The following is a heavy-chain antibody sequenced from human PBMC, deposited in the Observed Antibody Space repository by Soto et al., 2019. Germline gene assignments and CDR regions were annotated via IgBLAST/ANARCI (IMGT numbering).Heavy chain of an antibody. Sequence: SETLSLTCTVSGVSISSYYWSWIRQPPGKGLEWIGYIYYSGSTNYNPSLKSRVTISVDTSKNQFSLKLSSVTAADTAVYYCASQAAADTNWFDPWGQGTLVTVSS. CDR3: ASQAAADTNWFDP. V-gene: IGHV4-59*08. D-gene: IGHD6-13*01. J-gene: IGHJ5*02. CDR1: GVSISSYY. CDR2: IYYSGST.